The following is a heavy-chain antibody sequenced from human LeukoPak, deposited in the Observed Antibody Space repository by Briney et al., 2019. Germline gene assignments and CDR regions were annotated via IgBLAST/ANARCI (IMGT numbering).Heavy chain of an antibody. Sequence: GGSLRLSCAASGFTFSSYWMRWVRQAPGKGLEWVANINQDGGENYCVDSVKGRFTISRDNAKYSLYLQMDSLRAEDTAVYYCAGQGYCSGGRCYSGSSTNFDSWGQGTLVTVSS. CDR1: GFTFSSYW. J-gene: IGHJ4*02. CDR2: INQDGGEN. V-gene: IGHV3-7*01. D-gene: IGHD2-15*01. CDR3: AGQGYCSGGRCYSGSSTNFDS.